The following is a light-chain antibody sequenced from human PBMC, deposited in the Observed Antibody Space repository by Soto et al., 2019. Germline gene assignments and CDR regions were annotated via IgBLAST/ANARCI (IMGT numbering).Light chain of an antibody. CDR3: SSYGGSNTVV. J-gene: IGLJ2*01. Sequence: QSVLTQPASASGSPGQSVTISCTGISSDVGGYNYVSWYQQHPGKAPKLMIYEVSKRPSGVPDRLSGSKSGNTASLTVSGIQAEDEAEYYCSSYGGSNTVVFGGRTKLTVL. CDR1: SSDVGGYNY. CDR2: EVS. V-gene: IGLV2-8*01.